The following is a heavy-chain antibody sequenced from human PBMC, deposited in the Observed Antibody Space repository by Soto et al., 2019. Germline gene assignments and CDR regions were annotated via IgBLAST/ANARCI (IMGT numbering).Heavy chain of an antibody. J-gene: IGHJ4*02. CDR2: ISSSSSTI. D-gene: IGHD3-16*02. CDR1: GFTFSSYS. CDR3: ARDYDYIWGSYPPLDY. V-gene: IGHV3-48*01. Sequence: EVQLVESGGGLVQPGGSLRLSCAASGFTFSSYSMNWVRQAPGKGLEWVSYISSSSSTIYYADSVKGRFTISRDNAKNSLYLQMNSLRAEDTAVYYCARDYDYIWGSYPPLDYWGQGTLVTVSS.